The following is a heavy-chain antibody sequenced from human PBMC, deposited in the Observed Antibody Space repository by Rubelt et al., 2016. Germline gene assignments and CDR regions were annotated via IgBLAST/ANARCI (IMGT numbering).Heavy chain of an antibody. Sequence: QVQLVQSGAEVKKPGASVKVSCKASGYTFTSYDINWVRQATGQGLEWMGWMNPNSGNTGYAKKFQGRVTIPADKSPSTAYMELSSLRSEDTAVYYCATACSTSCSSLGYWGQGTLVTVSS. D-gene: IGHD2-2*01. CDR3: ATACSTSCSSLGY. V-gene: IGHV1-8*01. CDR2: MNPNSGNT. J-gene: IGHJ4*02. CDR1: GYTFTSYD.